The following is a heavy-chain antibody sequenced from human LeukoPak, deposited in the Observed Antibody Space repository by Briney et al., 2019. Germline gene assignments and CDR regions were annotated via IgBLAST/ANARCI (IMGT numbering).Heavy chain of an antibody. V-gene: IGHV3-23*01. CDR3: AKDSDESNYYDSSGPYYFDY. Sequence: GGSLRLSCAASGFTFSSYAMSWVRQAPGKGLEWVSAISGSGGSTYYADSVKGRFTISRDNSKNTLYLQMNSLRAEDTAVYYCAKDSDESNYYDSSGPYYFDYWGQGTLVTVSS. D-gene: IGHD3-22*01. CDR1: GFTFSSYA. J-gene: IGHJ4*02. CDR2: ISGSGGST.